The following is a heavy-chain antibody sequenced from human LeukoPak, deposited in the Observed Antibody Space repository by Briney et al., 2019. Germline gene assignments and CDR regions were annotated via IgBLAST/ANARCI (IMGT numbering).Heavy chain of an antibody. V-gene: IGHV4-34*01. CDR2: INHSGST. CDR1: GGSFSGYY. CDR3: ARGQGVVVPAATPYYYYMDV. D-gene: IGHD2-2*01. Sequence: SETLSLTCAVYGGSFSGYYWSWIRQPPGKGLEWIGEINHSGSTNYTPSLKSRVTISVDTSKNQFSLKLSSVTAADTAVYYCARGQGVVVPAATPYYYYMDVWGKGTTVTVSS. J-gene: IGHJ6*03.